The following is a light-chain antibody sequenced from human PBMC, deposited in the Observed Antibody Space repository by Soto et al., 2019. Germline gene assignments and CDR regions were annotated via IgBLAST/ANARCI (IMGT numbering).Light chain of an antibody. V-gene: IGLV3-21*04. CDR1: NIGSKS. CDR3: LLWDSSIDHVV. CDR2: YDS. Sequence: SYELTQPPSVSVAPGETARITCGDHNIGSKSVHWYQQRPGQAPLLVMYYDSDRPSGIPERFSGSNSGNTATLSISRVEAGDEADYYCLLWDSSIDHVVFGGGTKLTVL. J-gene: IGLJ3*02.